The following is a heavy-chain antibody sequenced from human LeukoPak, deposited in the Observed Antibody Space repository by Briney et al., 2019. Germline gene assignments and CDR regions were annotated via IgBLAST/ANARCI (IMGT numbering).Heavy chain of an antibody. CDR3: ARVSVGPAATFSDY. Sequence: ASVKVSCKASGYTFTSYGISWVRQAPGQGLEWMGWISAYNGNTNYAQKLQGRVTMTTDTSTSTAYMELRSLRSNDTAVYYCARVSVGPAATFSDYWGQGTLVTVSS. CDR2: ISAYNGNT. V-gene: IGHV1-18*01. D-gene: IGHD2-2*01. J-gene: IGHJ4*02. CDR1: GYTFTSYG.